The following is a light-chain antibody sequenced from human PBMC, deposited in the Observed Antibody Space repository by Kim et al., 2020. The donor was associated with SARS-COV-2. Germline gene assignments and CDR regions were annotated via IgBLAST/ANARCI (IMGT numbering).Light chain of an antibody. CDR2: GAS. CDR3: QQYNNWPPRYT. Sequence: SPGERATLSCRASQSVSSNLAWYQQKPGQVPRLLIYGASTRATGIPARFSGSGSGTEFTLTISSLQSEDFAVYYCQQYNNWPPRYTFGQGTKLEIK. J-gene: IGKJ2*01. CDR1: QSVSSN. V-gene: IGKV3-15*01.